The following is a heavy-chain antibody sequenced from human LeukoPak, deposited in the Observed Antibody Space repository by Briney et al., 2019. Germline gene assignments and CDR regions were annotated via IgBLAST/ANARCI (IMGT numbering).Heavy chain of an antibody. Sequence: SETLSLTCTVSGGSISSYYWSWIRQPPGKGLEWIGYIYYSGSTNYNPSLKSRVTISVDTSKNQFSLKLSSVTAADTAVYYCARGAGVFDIWGQGTMVTVSS. CDR3: ARGAGVFDI. CDR2: IYYSGST. CDR1: GGSISSYY. V-gene: IGHV4-59*01. J-gene: IGHJ3*02.